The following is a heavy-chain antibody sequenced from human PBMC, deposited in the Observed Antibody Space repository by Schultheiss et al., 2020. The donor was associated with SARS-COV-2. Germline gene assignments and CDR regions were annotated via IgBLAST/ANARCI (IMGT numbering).Heavy chain of an antibody. V-gene: IGHV1-46*03. J-gene: IGHJ6*02. CDR1: GYTFTSYY. CDR3: ARDSRGDEWFTPIPYYYYYGMDV. D-gene: IGHD3-3*01. CDR2: INPSGGSI. Sequence: ASVKVSCKASGYTFTSYYMHWVRQAPGQGLEWMGIINPSGGSISYGQKFQGRVTMTRDTSTSTVYTELSSLRSEDTAVYYCARDSRGDEWFTPIPYYYYYGMDVWGQGTTVTVSS.